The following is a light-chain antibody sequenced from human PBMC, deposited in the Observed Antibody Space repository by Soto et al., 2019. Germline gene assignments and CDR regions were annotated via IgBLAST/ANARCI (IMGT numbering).Light chain of an antibody. CDR2: DSD. CDR3: GTWDSRLRANV. V-gene: IGLV1-51*01. Sequence: QSVLTQPPSVSAAPGQKVTISCSGSRSNIGDHFVSWYQQLPGTAPRLPVYDSDKRPSGIPDRFSGSKSDTSATLAITGLQTGDEADYYCGTWDSRLRANVFGGGTKLTVL. J-gene: IGLJ3*02. CDR1: RSNIGDHF.